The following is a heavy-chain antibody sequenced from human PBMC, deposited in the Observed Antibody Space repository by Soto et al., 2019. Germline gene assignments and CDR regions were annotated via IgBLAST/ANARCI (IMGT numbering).Heavy chain of an antibody. D-gene: IGHD6-13*01. Sequence: QMQLVQSGPEVKKPGTSVKVSCKASGFTFTSSAVQWVRQARGQRLEWIGWIVVGSGNTNYAQKFQERVTITRDMSTSTAYMELSSLRSEDTAVYYCAAEWEAAAGQNWFDPLGPGNPGHRLL. CDR2: IVVGSGNT. CDR3: AAEWEAAAGQNWFDP. CDR1: GFTFTSSA. V-gene: IGHV1-58*01. J-gene: IGHJ5*02.